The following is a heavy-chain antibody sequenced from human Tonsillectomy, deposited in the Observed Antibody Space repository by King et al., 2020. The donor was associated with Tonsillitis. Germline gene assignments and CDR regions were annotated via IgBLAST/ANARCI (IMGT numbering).Heavy chain of an antibody. V-gene: IGHV1-8*02. CDR1: GYTFSNYD. J-gene: IGHJ5*02. Sequence: QLVQSGAEVKKPGASVKISCEASGYTFSNYDISWVRQATGQGLEWMGWVNPKSGNADYAQKFQGRVTMTSDTSTSTAYMELRSLRSDDTAVYYCARRAAGWKELLALRWLDPWGQGTLVIVSS. CDR2: VNPKSGNA. D-gene: IGHD1-7*01. CDR3: ARRAAGWKELLALRWLDP.